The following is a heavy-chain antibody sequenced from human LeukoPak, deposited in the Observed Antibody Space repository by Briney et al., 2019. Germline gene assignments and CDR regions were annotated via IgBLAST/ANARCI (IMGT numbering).Heavy chain of an antibody. D-gene: IGHD1-26*01. V-gene: IGHV3-30*18. CDR2: XAHDGSIK. J-gene: IGHJ4*02. CDR3: AKESLGRGSSYGSYFDC. Sequence: SXAASGFTFSNYXMHWVRQAPGXXXXXXXVXAHDGSIKHYADSVKGRFTISRDNSKNTLYLQMNSLTSEDSAVYSCAKESLGRGSSYGSYFDCWGQGTLVTVSS. CDR1: GFTFSNYX.